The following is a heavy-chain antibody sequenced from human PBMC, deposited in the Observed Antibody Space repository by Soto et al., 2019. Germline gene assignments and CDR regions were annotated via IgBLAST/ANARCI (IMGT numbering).Heavy chain of an antibody. D-gene: IGHD5-12*01. CDR2: IIPIFGTA. J-gene: IGHJ6*02. V-gene: IGHV1-69*06. CDR3: ARAEGYSGYDYYYYYGMDV. Sequence: ASVKVSCKASGGTFSSYAISWVRQAPGQGLEWMGGIIPIFGTANYAQKFQSRGTITADKSTSTAYMELSRMRSEATAVYYCARAEGYSGYDYYYYYGMDVWGQGTTVTVSS. CDR1: GGTFSSYA.